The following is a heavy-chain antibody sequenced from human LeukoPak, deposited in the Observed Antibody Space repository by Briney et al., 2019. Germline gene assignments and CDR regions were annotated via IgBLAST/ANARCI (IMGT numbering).Heavy chain of an antibody. CDR2: ISGSGGST. J-gene: IGHJ5*02. CDR1: GFTFSSYA. Sequence: GGSLRLSCAASGFTFSSYAMGWVRPAPGKGLEWVSAISGSGGSTYYADSVKGRFTISRDNSKNTLYLQMNSVRAEDTAVYYCAKDPPWWFDPWGQGTLVTVSS. CDR3: AKDPPWWFDP. V-gene: IGHV3-23*01.